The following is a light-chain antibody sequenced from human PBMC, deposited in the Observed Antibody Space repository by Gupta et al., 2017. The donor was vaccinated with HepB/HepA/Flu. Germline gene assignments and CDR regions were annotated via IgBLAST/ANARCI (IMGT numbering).Light chain of an antibody. V-gene: IGLV3-21*04. CDR1: NIGSKS. J-gene: IGLJ1*01. CDR3: QVFDSSNDHPV. CDR2: YND. Sequence: SYVLSQPPSASVAPGKTARISCGGNNIGSKSVHWYQQRPGQAPLRVIYYNDFRPSGIPERFSGSNSGNTATLTISGVEAGDEADYYCQVFDSSNDHPVFGIGTKVTVL.